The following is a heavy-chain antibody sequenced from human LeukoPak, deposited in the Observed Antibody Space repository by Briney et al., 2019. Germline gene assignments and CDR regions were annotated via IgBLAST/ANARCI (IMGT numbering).Heavy chain of an antibody. D-gene: IGHD3-10*01. CDR2: IYYSGST. J-gene: IGHJ6*03. Sequence: PSETLSLTCAVYGGSFSGYYWSWIRQPPGKGLEWIGYIYYSGSTNYNPSLKSRVTISVDTSKNQFSLKLSSVTAADTAVYYCARQGRGNYYYYYYMDVWGKGTTVTISS. CDR3: ARQGRGNYYYYYYMDV. CDR1: GGSFSGYY. V-gene: IGHV4-59*01.